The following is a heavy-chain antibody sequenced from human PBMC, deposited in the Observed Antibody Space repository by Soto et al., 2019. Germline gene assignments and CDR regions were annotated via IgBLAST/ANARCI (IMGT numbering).Heavy chain of an antibody. D-gene: IGHD6-13*01. J-gene: IGHJ6*02. Sequence: QVQLQESGPGLVKPSQTLSLTCTVSGGSISSGGYYWSWIRQHPGKGLEWIGYIYYSGSTYYNPSLKIRVTISVDTSKNQFSLKLSSVTAADTAVYYCASSSWPPPLYYGMDVWGQGTTVTVSS. CDR2: IYYSGST. V-gene: IGHV4-31*03. CDR1: GGSISSGGYY. CDR3: ASSSWPPPLYYGMDV.